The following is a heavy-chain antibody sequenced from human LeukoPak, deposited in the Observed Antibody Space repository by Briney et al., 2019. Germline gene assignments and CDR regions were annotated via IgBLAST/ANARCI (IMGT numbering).Heavy chain of an antibody. CDR3: TRDLKPSGWYNWGDYFDY. J-gene: IGHJ4*02. CDR2: IRSKAYGGTT. Sequence: PGRSLRLSCTASGFTFGDYAMSWFRQAPGKGLEWVGFIRSKAYGGTTEYAASVKGRFTISRDDSKSIAYLQMNSLKTEDTAVYYCTRDLKPSGWYNWGDYFDYWGQGTLVTVSS. V-gene: IGHV3-49*03. D-gene: IGHD6-19*01. CDR1: GFTFGDYA.